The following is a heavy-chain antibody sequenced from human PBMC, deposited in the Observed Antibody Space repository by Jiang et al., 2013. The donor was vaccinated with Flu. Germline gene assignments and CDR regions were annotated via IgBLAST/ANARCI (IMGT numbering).Heavy chain of an antibody. CDR3: AKDTIKLWFGELPDY. Sequence: QLVESGGGLVQPGRSLRLSCAASGFTFDDYAMHWVRQAPGKGLEWVSGISWNSGSIGYADSVKGRFTISRDNAKNSLYLQMNSLRAEDTALYYCAKDTIKLWFGELPDYWGQGTLVTVSS. D-gene: IGHD3-10*01. V-gene: IGHV3-9*01. J-gene: IGHJ4*02. CDR2: ISWNSGSI. CDR1: GFTFDDYA.